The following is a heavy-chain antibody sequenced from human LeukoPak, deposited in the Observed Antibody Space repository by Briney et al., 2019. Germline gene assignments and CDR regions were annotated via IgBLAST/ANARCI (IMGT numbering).Heavy chain of an antibody. D-gene: IGHD2-21*02. CDR3: ARILAYCGGDCHDAFDI. V-gene: IGHV4-4*09. Sequence: SETLSLTCTVSGGSISSYYWSWIRQPPGKRLEGIGYIYTSGSTNYNPSLKSRVTISVDTSKNQFSLKLSSVTAADTAVYYCARILAYCGGDCHDAFDIWGQGTMVTVSS. CDR2: IYTSGST. CDR1: GGSISSYY. J-gene: IGHJ3*02.